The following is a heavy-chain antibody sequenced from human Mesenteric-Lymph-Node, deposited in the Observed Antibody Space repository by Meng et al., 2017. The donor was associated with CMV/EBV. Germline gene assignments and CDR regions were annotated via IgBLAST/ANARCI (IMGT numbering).Heavy chain of an antibody. J-gene: IGHJ4*02. D-gene: IGHD1-1*01. V-gene: IGHV4-39*01. CDR3: ARLTTGVYYFDY. CDR2: IYYSGST. Sequence: TVSGGSISSSSYYWGWIRQPPGKGLEWIGNIYYSGSTYYNPSLKSRVTISVDTSKNQFTLKLSSVTAADTAVYYCARLTTGVYYFDYWGQGTLVTVSS. CDR1: GGSISSSSYY.